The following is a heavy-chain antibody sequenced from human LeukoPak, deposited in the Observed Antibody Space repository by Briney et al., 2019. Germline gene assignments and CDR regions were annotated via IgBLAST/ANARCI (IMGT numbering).Heavy chain of an antibody. J-gene: IGHJ4*02. CDR3: ASIYYDSSAYYEYYFDY. V-gene: IGHV1-24*01. D-gene: IGHD3-22*01. Sequence: ASVTVSCTVSGYTLTELSMHWVRQAPGKGLEWMGGFDPEDGETIYSQKFQGRITMTEDTSTDTAYMELSSLRSEDAAVYYCASIYYDSSAYYEYYFDYWGQGTLVTVSS. CDR1: GYTLTELS. CDR2: FDPEDGET.